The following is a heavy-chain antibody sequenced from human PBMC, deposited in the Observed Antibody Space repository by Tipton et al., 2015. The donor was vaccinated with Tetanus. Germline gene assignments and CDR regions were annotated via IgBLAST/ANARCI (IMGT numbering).Heavy chain of an antibody. J-gene: IGHJ4*02. V-gene: IGHV3-7*01. CDR3: AREWTSTVTSKYDY. Sequence: GSLRLSCAASGFTFSSYWMSWVRQAPGKGLEWVANIKEDGSEKSYVDSVKGRFTISRDNAKNSLYLQMSSLRAEDTAVYYCAREWTSTVTSKYDYWGQGTLVTVSS. CDR1: GFTFSSYW. CDR2: IKEDGSEK. D-gene: IGHD4-17*01.